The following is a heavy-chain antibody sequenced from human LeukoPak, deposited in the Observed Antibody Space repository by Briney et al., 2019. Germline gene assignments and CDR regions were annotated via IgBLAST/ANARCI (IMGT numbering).Heavy chain of an antibody. D-gene: IGHD5-24*01. V-gene: IGHV4-4*02. CDR2: SYHSGSA. CDR1: GDSITTNNW. Sequence: PSGTLSLTCAVSGDSITTNNWWTWVRQPPGKGLGWIGESYHSGSANYNPSLKSRVTISVDKSKNNFSLKLTSVTAADTAVYYCARDLVLQTHYYFGMDVWGQGITVTVSS. CDR3: ARDLVLQTHYYFGMDV. J-gene: IGHJ6*02.